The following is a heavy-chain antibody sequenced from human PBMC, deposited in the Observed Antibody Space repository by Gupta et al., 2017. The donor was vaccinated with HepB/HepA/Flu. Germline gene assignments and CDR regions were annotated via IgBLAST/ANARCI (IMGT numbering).Heavy chain of an antibody. CDR3: ARGPGSRGTTVTASERNWFDP. Sequence: GLEWIGEINHSGSTNYNPSLKSRVTISVDTSKNQFSLKLSSVTAADTAVYYCARGPGSRGTTVTASERNWFDPWGQGTLVTVSS. CDR2: INHSGST. V-gene: IGHV4-34*01. J-gene: IGHJ5*02. D-gene: IGHD4-17*01.